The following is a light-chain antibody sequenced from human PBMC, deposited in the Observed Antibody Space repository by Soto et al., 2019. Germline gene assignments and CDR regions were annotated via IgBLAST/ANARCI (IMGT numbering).Light chain of an antibody. J-gene: IGLJ1*01. CDR2: RNN. CDR1: SSNIGSNY. CDR3: AAWDDSLSGTYV. Sequence: QLVLTQPPSASGTPGQRVTISCSGSSSNIGSNYVYWYQQLTGTAPKLLIYRNNQRPSGVPDRFSGSKSGTSASLAISGLRSEDEADYYCAAWDDSLSGTYVFGTGTKLTVL. V-gene: IGLV1-47*01.